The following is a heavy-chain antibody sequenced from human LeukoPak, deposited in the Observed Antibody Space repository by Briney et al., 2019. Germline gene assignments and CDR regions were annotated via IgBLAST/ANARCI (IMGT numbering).Heavy chain of an antibody. Sequence: SETLSLTCTVSGGSISSSSYYWGWIRQPPGKGLEWIGGIYYSGSSYYNPSLKSRLTISVDTSKNQFSLKLSSVTAADTAVYYCARQRTTGTPFDYWGQGTLVTVSS. J-gene: IGHJ4*02. D-gene: IGHD1-1*01. CDR1: GGSISSSSYY. CDR2: IYYSGSS. V-gene: IGHV4-39*01. CDR3: ARQRTTGTPFDY.